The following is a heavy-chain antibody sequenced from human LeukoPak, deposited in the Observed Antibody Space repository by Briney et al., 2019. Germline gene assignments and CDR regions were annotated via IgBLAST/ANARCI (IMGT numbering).Heavy chain of an antibody. CDR3: ARTTVTTGAIDY. J-gene: IGHJ4*02. CDR2: IIPIFGTA. V-gene: IGHV1-69*05. CDR1: GGTFSSYV. Sequence: ASVKVSCKASGGTFSSYVIRWVREAPGQGLECMGGIIPIFGTANNAKKFQGRVTFTTDESTSTAYMELSSLRSEDTAVYYCARTTVTTGAIDYWGQGTLVTVSS. D-gene: IGHD4-17*01.